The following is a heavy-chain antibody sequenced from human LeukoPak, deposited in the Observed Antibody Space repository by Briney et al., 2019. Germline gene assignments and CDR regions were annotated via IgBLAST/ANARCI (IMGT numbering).Heavy chain of an antibody. CDR1: GFSFGDYT. V-gene: IGHV3-49*04. Sequence: PGRSLRLSCTGPGFSFGDYTITWVRQAPGKGLEWLGFIRTKVYGGTTEYAASVKGRFTISRDDFKSIAHLQMNSLKIEDTALYLCIRDVPSGGYSHGCFDYWGQGTLVTVSS. CDR2: IRTKVYGGTT. J-gene: IGHJ4*02. CDR3: IRDVPSGGYSHGCFDY. D-gene: IGHD5-18*01.